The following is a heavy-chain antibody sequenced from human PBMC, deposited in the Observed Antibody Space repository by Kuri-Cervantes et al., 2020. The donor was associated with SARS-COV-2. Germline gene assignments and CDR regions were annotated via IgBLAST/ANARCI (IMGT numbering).Heavy chain of an antibody. CDR3: AKTAGSGSYHYYYYYMDV. J-gene: IGHJ6*03. CDR2: INSDGSST. V-gene: IGHV3-74*01. D-gene: IGHD1-26*01. CDR1: GFTFSSYW. Sequence: LSLTCAASGFTFSSYWMHWVRQAPGKGLVWVSRINSDGSSTSYADSVKGRFTISRDNSKNTLYLQMNSLRAEDTAVYYCAKTAGSGSYHYYYYYMDVWGKGTTVTVSS.